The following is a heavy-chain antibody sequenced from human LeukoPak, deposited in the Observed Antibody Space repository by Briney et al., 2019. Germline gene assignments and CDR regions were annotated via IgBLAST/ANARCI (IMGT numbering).Heavy chain of an antibody. CDR1: GYTFTSYA. V-gene: IGHV1-3*03. Sequence: GASVKVSCKASGYTFTSYAMHWVRQAPGQRLEWMGWINAGNGNTKYSQEFQGRVTITRDTSASTAYMELSSLRSEDMAVYYCAREKAAGENAFDIWGQGTMVTVSS. CDR2: INAGNGNT. J-gene: IGHJ3*02. D-gene: IGHD6-13*01. CDR3: AREKAAGENAFDI.